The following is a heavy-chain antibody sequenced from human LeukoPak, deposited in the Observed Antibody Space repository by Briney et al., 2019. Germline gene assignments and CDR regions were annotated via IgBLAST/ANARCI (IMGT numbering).Heavy chain of an antibody. J-gene: IGHJ4*02. Sequence: GGSLRLSRAASGFIFSSYSMNWVRQAPGKGLEWVSSISSSSSYIYYADSVKGRFTISRDNAKNSLYLQMNSLRAEDTAVYYCARAALDYYDSSGEFDYWGQGTLVTVSS. CDR3: ARAALDYYDSSGEFDY. CDR1: GFIFSSYS. V-gene: IGHV3-21*01. CDR2: ISSSSSYI. D-gene: IGHD3-22*01.